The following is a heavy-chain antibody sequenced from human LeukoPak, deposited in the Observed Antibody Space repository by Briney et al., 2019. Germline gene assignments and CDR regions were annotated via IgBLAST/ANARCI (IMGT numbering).Heavy chain of an antibody. V-gene: IGHV3-23*01. CDR3: AKGRPKLVGATRTYYFDY. CDR2: ISGSGANT. J-gene: IGHJ4*02. Sequence: GGSLRLSCAASGFTFSTYAMSWVRQAPGKGLEWVSTISGSGANTYYADSVKGRFTISRDNSKNTLYQQMNSLRAEDTAVYYCAKGRPKLVGATRTYYFDYWGQGTLVTVSS. D-gene: IGHD1-26*01. CDR1: GFTFSTYA.